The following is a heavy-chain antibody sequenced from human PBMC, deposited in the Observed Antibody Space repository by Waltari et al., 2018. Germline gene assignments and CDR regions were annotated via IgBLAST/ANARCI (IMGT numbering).Heavy chain of an antibody. CDR2: ISSSSSYI. V-gene: IGHV3-21*01. CDR1: GFTFSSYS. J-gene: IGHJ6*02. Sequence: EVQLVESGGGLVKPGGSLRLSCAASGFTFSSYSMNWLRQAPGKGLEWVSSISSSSSYIYYADSVKGRFTISRDNAKNSLYLQMNSLRAEDTAVYYCAARGYSGYLGNYYYYGMDVWGQGTTVTVSS. D-gene: IGHD5-12*01. CDR3: AARGYSGYLGNYYYYGMDV.